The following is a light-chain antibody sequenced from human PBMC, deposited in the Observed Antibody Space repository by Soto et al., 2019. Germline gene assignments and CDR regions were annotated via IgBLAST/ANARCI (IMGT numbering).Light chain of an antibody. CDR2: EVT. CDR1: SYDVGGYNF. CDR3: SSFAGSNNVV. Sequence: QSALTQPPSASGSPGQSVTISCTGTSYDVGGYNFVSWYQQHPGKAPKLMSYEVTKRPSGVPDRFSGSKSGNTASLTVSGLQAEDEADYYCSSFAGSNNVVFGGGTNLTVL. J-gene: IGLJ2*01. V-gene: IGLV2-8*01.